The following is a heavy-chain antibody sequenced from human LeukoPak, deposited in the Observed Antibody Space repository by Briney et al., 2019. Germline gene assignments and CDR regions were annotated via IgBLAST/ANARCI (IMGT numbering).Heavy chain of an antibody. CDR2: INPDIGGA. CDR3: ARSNRNYYDSSGQPLGYYYYGMDV. CDR1: GYTFTAYY. V-gene: IGHV1-2*02. D-gene: IGHD3-22*01. J-gene: IGHJ6*02. Sequence: ASVKVSCKASGYTFTAYYMHWVRQAPGQGLEWLGWINPDIGGATYAQKFQGRVTMTRDTSTSTAYMELNRLTSDDTAVYYCARSNRNYYDSSGQPLGYYYYGMDVWGQGTTVTVSS.